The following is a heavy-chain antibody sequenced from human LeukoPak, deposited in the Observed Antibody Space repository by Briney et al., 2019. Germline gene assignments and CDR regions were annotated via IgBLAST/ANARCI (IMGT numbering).Heavy chain of an antibody. J-gene: IGHJ6*03. Sequence: PGGSLRLSCAASGFTFSSYAMSWVRQAPGKGLEWVSAISGSGGSTYYADSVKGRFTISRDNSKNTLYLQMNSLRAEDTAVYYCAKGVGLWGFYYMDVWGKGTTVTVSS. CDR3: AKGVGLWGFYYMDV. CDR2: ISGSGGST. D-gene: IGHD5-18*01. CDR1: GFTFSSYA. V-gene: IGHV3-23*01.